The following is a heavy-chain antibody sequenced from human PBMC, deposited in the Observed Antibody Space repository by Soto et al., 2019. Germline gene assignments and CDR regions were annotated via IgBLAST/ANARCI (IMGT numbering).Heavy chain of an antibody. Sequence: QVQLVQSGAEVKKPGASVKVSCKASGYTFTSYAMHWVRQAPGQRLEWMGWFNAGNGNTKYSQKFQGRVTITRDTSASTAYMELSSLRSEDTAVYYCESNYCSGGSGYSVDAFDIWGQGTMVTVSS. CDR2: FNAGNGNT. D-gene: IGHD2-15*01. V-gene: IGHV1-3*01. CDR1: GYTFTSYA. CDR3: ESNYCSGGSGYSVDAFDI. J-gene: IGHJ3*02.